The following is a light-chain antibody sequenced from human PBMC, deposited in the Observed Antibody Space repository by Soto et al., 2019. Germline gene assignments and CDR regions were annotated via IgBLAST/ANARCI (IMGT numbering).Light chain of an antibody. V-gene: IGKV1-33*01. CDR3: QQYDNLLVT. CDR2: DAS. J-gene: IGKJ4*01. Sequence: DIQMTQSPSSLSASVGGRVTITCQASQDISNYLNWYQQKPGKAPKLLIYDASNLETGVPSRFSGSGSGTDFTFTISSLQPEDIATYYCQQYDNLLVTFGGGTKVEIK. CDR1: QDISNY.